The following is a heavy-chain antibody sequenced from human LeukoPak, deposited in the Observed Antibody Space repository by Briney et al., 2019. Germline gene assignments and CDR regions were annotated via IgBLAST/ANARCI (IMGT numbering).Heavy chain of an antibody. J-gene: IGHJ4*02. Sequence: PGGSLRLSCAASGFTFSRYWMSWVRQAPGKGLEWVANIKQDGSEKCYVDSVKGRFTISRDNAKNSLYLQMNSLRAEDTAVYFCASLDTSMVNGDYWGQGTLVTVSS. CDR3: ASLDTSMVNGDY. CDR1: GFTFSRYW. V-gene: IGHV3-7*01. D-gene: IGHD5-18*01. CDR2: IKQDGSEK.